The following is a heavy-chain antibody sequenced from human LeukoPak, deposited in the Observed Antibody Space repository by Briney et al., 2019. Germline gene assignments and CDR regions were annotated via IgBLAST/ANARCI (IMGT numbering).Heavy chain of an antibody. CDR3: ARLSTIAVAAFDY. J-gene: IGHJ4*02. Sequence: SETLSLTCTVSGVSVISSSHYWGWIRQPPGKGLEWIVNIHYTGSTYHNPSLKSRVTVSVDTSKNQFSLKLKSVTAADTAVFYCARLSTIAVAAFDYWGQGTLVTVSS. V-gene: IGHV4-39*01. CDR2: IHYTGST. CDR1: GVSVISSSHY. D-gene: IGHD6-19*01.